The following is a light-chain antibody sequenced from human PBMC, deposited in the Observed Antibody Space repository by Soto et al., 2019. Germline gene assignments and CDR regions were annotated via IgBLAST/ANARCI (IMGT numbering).Light chain of an antibody. Sequence: EIVLTQSPATLSLSPGERATLSCRASQSVSSYLTWYQQKPGQAPRLLIYDASNRATGIPARFSGRGSGTGFTLTVHSLEPEDYEVYYCQQRSNSPRSFGGETKVEIK. J-gene: IGKJ4*01. CDR2: DAS. CDR1: QSVSSY. V-gene: IGKV3-11*01. CDR3: QQRSNSPRS.